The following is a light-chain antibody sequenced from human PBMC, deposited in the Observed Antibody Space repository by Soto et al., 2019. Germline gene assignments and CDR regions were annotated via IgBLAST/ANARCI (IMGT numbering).Light chain of an antibody. CDR3: QQYQTYSQ. CDR1: QSINTW. Sequence: DIQMTQSPSTLSASVGDRVTITCRASQSINTWLAWYQLKPGRAPKLLLSKASTLESGVSSRFSGSGSGTEFTLTISSLQPDDFATYYCQQYQTYSQFGQGTKVEIK. J-gene: IGKJ1*01. CDR2: KAS. V-gene: IGKV1-5*03.